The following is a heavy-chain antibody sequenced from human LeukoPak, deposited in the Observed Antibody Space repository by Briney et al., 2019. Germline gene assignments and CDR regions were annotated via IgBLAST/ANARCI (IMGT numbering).Heavy chain of an antibody. CDR2: IWYDGSNK. Sequence: GGSLRLSCAASGFTFSSYGMHWVRQAPGKGLEWVAVIWYDGSNKYYADSVKGRLTISRDNSKNTLYLQMNSLRAEDTAVYYCARDRFVVVPAASYYYYMDVWGKGTTVTVSS. J-gene: IGHJ6*03. D-gene: IGHD2-2*01. CDR1: GFTFSSYG. V-gene: IGHV3-33*01. CDR3: ARDRFVVVPAASYYYYMDV.